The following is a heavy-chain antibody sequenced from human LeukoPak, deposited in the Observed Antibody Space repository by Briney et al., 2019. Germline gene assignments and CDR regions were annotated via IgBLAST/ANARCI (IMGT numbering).Heavy chain of an antibody. D-gene: IGHD3-16*01. J-gene: IGHJ4*02. Sequence: IPSETLSLTCTVSDDSISDYYRGWIRQPPGKGLEWIGYFHNSGTSTYNPSLKSRVTISADTSENQFSLKLNSLTTADTAVYYCTRGAGWLIDYWGQGILVTVSS. CDR1: DDSISDYY. V-gene: IGHV4-59*01. CDR3: TRGAGWLIDY. CDR2: FHNSGTS.